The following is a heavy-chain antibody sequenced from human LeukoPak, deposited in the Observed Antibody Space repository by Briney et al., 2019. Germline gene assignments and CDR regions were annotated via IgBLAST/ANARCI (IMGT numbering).Heavy chain of an antibody. CDR3: ARLHGGYGINVSDY. Sequence: SETLSLTCTVSGGSISSGGNYWSWIRQPPGTGLEWIGYIYHSGSTYYNPSLKSRVTISVDRSKNQFSLKLSSVTAADTAVYYCARLHGGYGINVSDYWGQGTLVTVSS. CDR1: GGSISSGGNY. D-gene: IGHD1-26*01. CDR2: IYHSGST. V-gene: IGHV4-30-2*01. J-gene: IGHJ4*02.